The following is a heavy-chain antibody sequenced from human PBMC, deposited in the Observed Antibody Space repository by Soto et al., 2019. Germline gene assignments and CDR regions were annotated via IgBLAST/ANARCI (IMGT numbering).Heavy chain of an antibody. J-gene: IGHJ4*01. V-gene: IGHV3-30*04. CDR1: VFIFSNYA. CDR3: ARDWCGADCGVYYFD. D-gene: IGHD2-21*02. Sequence: VRLVESGGGVVQPGKSLRLSCGASVFIFSNYAMHWVRQAPGKGLEWVALISFDGKNHFYADSVKGRFTVSRDDSKNTLYLQMNSLRPDDTAVYXCARDWCGADCGVYYFD. CDR2: ISFDGKNH.